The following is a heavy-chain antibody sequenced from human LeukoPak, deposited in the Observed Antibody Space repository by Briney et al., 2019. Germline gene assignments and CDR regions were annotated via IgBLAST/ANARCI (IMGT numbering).Heavy chain of an antibody. J-gene: IGHJ3*02. Sequence: GASVEVSCKASDYTFTSYGISWVRQAPGQGLEWMGWISAYNGNTNYAQKLQGRVTMTTDTSTSTAYMELRSLRSDDTAVYYCARDRWELLLDHDGFDIWGQGTMVTVSS. CDR2: ISAYNGNT. D-gene: IGHD1-26*01. CDR1: DYTFTSYG. CDR3: ARDRWELLLDHDGFDI. V-gene: IGHV1-18*01.